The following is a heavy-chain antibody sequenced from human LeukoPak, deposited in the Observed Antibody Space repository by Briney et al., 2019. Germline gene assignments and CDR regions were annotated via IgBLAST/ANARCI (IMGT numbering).Heavy chain of an antibody. Sequence: GGSLRLSCAASGFTFSSYSMNWVRQAPGKGLEWVSYISSSSSTIYYADSVKGRFTISRDNAKNSLFLQTNSLRVEDTAVYYCARDGPAMSRQQLVPDAFDIWGQGTMVTVSS. V-gene: IGHV3-48*04. CDR3: ARDGPAMSRQQLVPDAFDI. CDR1: GFTFSSYS. D-gene: IGHD6-13*01. CDR2: ISSSSSTI. J-gene: IGHJ3*02.